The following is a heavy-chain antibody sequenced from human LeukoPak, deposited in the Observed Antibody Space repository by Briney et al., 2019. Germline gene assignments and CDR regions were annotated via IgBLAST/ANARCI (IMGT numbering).Heavy chain of an antibody. Sequence: SETLSLTCTVSGGSISSYYWSWIRQPPGKGLEWIGNIYYSGSTNYNPSLKRRLTISVDTSTNQFSLKLSSVTAADTAVYYCTRGSIAYYYMDVWGKGTTVTISS. V-gene: IGHV4-59*01. D-gene: IGHD3-22*01. CDR2: IYYSGST. J-gene: IGHJ6*03. CDR1: GGSISSYY. CDR3: TRGSIAYYYMDV.